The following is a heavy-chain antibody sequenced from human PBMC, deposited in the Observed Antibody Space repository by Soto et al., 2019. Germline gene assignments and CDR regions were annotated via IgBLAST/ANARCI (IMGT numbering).Heavy chain of an antibody. J-gene: IGHJ4*02. D-gene: IGHD1-26*01. V-gene: IGHV1-58*01. CDR2: IVVGSGNT. CDR3: AAVSRIVGATTFDY. CDR1: GGTFTSSA. Sequence: ASVKVSCKASGGTFTSSALQWVRQARGQRLEWIGWIVVGSGNTNYAQKFQERVTITRDMSTSTAYMELSSLRSEDTAVYHCAAVSRIVGATTFDYWGQGTLVTVS.